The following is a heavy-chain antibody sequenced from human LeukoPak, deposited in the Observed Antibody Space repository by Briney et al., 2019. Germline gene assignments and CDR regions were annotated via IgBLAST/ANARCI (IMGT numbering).Heavy chain of an antibody. CDR3: AKARAIMVATFFDY. V-gene: IGHV3-23*01. CDR1: GSTFSSYA. J-gene: IGHJ4*02. CDR2: ISGSGGST. Sequence: GRSLMLSCPASGSTFSSYAMSWVRQAPGKVLDWIAAISGSGGSTYYADSVKGRFTISRDNSKNTLYLQMNSLRAEDTAVYYCAKARAIMVATFFDYWGQGTLVTVSS. D-gene: IGHD5-12*01.